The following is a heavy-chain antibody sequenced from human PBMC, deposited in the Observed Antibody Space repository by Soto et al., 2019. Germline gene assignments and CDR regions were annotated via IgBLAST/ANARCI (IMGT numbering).Heavy chain of an antibody. D-gene: IGHD3-10*01. CDR2: IYHSGST. Sequence: SETLSLTCAVSGGSISSSNWWSWVRQPPGKGLEWIGEIYHSGSTNYNPSLKSRVTISVDKSKNQFSLKLSSVTAADTAVYYCARYGYDGSGGPYPAYCGPGTQGTVSS. CDR1: GGSISSSNW. V-gene: IGHV4-4*02. J-gene: IGHJ4*02. CDR3: ARYGYDGSGGPYPAY.